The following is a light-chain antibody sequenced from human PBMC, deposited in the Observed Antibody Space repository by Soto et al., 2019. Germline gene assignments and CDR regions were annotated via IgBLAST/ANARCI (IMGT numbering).Light chain of an antibody. J-gene: IGKJ3*01. CDR3: QQYGSSPGLFT. V-gene: IGKV3-20*01. CDR1: QSVSSTY. CDR2: DAS. Sequence: EIVLTQSPGTLSLSPGDRATLSCRASQSVSSTYLAWYQQKPGQAPRLLIYDASSRATGIPDRFSGSGSGTDFTLTISRLEPEDFAVYYCQQYGSSPGLFTFGPGTKVDMK.